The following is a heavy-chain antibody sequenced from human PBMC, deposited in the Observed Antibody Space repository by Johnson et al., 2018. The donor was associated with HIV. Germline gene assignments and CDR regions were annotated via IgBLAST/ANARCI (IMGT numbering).Heavy chain of an antibody. CDR1: GFTFSSYA. J-gene: IGHJ3*02. Sequence: QVQLVESGGGVVQPGRSLRLSCAASGFTFSSYAMHWVRQAPGKGLAWVAVISYDGSNKSYADSVKGRFPISRDNSKNTLYLQMNSLRAEDTAVYYCARDMVGATFDDAFDIWGQGTMVTVSS. CDR3: ARDMVGATFDDAFDI. D-gene: IGHD1-26*01. V-gene: IGHV3-30*04. CDR2: ISYDGSNK.